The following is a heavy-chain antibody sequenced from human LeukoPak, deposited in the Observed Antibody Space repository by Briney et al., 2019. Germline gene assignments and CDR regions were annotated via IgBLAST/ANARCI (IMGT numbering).Heavy chain of an antibody. CDR2: INPNSGGT. J-gene: IGHJ5*02. Sequence: ASVKVSCKASGYTFTGYYMHWVRQAPGQELECMGWINPNSGGTNYAQKFQCRVTMTRDTSISTAYMELSRLRSDDTGVYYWARDRPDDYVWGSYRSGKNWFDPWGQGTLVTVSS. D-gene: IGHD3-16*02. CDR1: GYTFTGYY. V-gene: IGHV1-2*02. CDR3: ARDRPDDYVWGSYRSGKNWFDP.